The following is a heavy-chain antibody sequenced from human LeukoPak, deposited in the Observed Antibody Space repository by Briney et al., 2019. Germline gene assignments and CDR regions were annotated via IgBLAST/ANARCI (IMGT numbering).Heavy chain of an antibody. CDR3: LYGSGTPGAFDI. Sequence: PSETLSLTCAVYGGSFSGYYWSWIRQPPGKVLEWIGEINHSGSTNYNPSLKSRVTISVDTSKNQFSLKLSSVTAADTAVYYCLYGSGTPGAFDIWGQGTMVTVSS. CDR1: GGSFSGYY. CDR2: INHSGST. D-gene: IGHD3-10*01. J-gene: IGHJ3*02. V-gene: IGHV4-34*03.